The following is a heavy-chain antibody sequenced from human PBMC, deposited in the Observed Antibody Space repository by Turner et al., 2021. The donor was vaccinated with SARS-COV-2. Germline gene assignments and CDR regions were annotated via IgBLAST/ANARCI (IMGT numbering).Heavy chain of an antibody. CDR3: ARHSTYYDILTAYEGAFDI. J-gene: IGHJ3*02. Sequence: QMQLQESSPGLVKPSETLSLTCTVSGGSISSTINYWGWIRQPPGKGLEWIGSIFYSGSTNYTPSLKSRLTISVDTSRNQFSLRLTSVTAADTAVYYCARHSTYYDILTAYEGAFDIWGQGTLVSVSS. CDR1: GGSISSTINY. V-gene: IGHV4-39*01. D-gene: IGHD3-9*01. CDR2: IFYSGST.